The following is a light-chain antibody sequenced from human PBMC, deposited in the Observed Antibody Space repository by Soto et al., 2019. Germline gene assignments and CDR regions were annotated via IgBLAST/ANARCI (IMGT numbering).Light chain of an antibody. Sequence: EIVLTPSPGTLSLSPGERATLSCRASQTVSSYLAWYQQKPGQAPRLLIYAASTRATGIPDSFSGSGSGTDFTLTISRLEPEDFAVYYCQQYGSSLWTFGQGTKVDIK. V-gene: IGKV3-20*01. CDR2: AAS. CDR3: QQYGSSLWT. J-gene: IGKJ1*01. CDR1: QTVSSY.